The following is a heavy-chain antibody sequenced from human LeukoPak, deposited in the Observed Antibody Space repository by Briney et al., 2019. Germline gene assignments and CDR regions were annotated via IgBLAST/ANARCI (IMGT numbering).Heavy chain of an antibody. J-gene: IGHJ4*02. CDR1: GFTFSSYA. V-gene: IGHV3-23*01. CDR2: ISGSGGST. Sequence: GGSLRLSCAASGFTFSSYAMSWVRQAPGKGLGWVSAISGSGGSTYYADSVKGRFTISRDNSKNTLYLQMNSLRAEDTAVYYCAKGDGELLQNLDYWGQGTLVTVSS. CDR3: AKGDGELLQNLDY. D-gene: IGHD3-10*01.